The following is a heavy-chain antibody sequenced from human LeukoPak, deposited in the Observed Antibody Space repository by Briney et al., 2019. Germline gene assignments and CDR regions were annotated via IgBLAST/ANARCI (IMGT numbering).Heavy chain of an antibody. CDR2: MNPNSGNT. J-gene: IGHJ5*02. CDR3: ARGRYSSGWYKENWFDP. D-gene: IGHD6-19*01. Sequence: GASVKVSCKASGYTFTSYDINWVRQAPGQGLEWMGWMNPNSGNTGYAQKFQGRVTMTRNTSISTAYMELSSLRSEDTAVYYCARGRYSSGWYKENWFDPWGQGTLVTVSS. CDR1: GYTFTSYD. V-gene: IGHV1-8*01.